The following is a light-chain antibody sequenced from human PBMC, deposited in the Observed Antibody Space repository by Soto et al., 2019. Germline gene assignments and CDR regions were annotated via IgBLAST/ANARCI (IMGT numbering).Light chain of an antibody. Sequence: EIVLTQSPGTLSLSPGERATLSCRASQSVTSSYLAWYQQKPGQAPRLLIYGASSRATGIPDRFSGSGSGTEFALTISRLEPEDFAVYYCQQYGSSPPYTFGLGTKMEIK. CDR3: QQYGSSPPYT. J-gene: IGKJ2*01. V-gene: IGKV3-20*01. CDR1: QSVTSSY. CDR2: GAS.